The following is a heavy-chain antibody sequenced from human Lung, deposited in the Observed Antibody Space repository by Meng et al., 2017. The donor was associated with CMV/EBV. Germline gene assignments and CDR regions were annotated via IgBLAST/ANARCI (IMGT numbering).Heavy chain of an antibody. Sequence: GGSLRLSCVVSGFSISSYSMNWVRQAPGKGLEWVSYISSGSSTIYYADSVKGRFTISRDNAKNSLYLQMNSLRAEDTAVYYCARGVGSSGYYPDYWGQGALVTVSS. J-gene: IGHJ4*02. CDR3: ARGVGSSGYYPDY. D-gene: IGHD3-22*01. CDR1: GFSISSYS. V-gene: IGHV3-48*04. CDR2: ISSGSSTI.